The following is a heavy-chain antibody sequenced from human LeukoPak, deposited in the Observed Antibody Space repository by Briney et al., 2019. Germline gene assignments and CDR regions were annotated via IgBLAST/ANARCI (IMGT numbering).Heavy chain of an antibody. J-gene: IGHJ2*01. CDR1: GGSISSGSYY. CDR3: ARTYVPPWYFDL. CDR2: IYTSGST. V-gene: IGHV4-61*02. Sequence: SETLSLTCTVSGGSISSGSYYWSWIRQPARKGLEWIGRIYTSGSTNYNPSLKSRVTISVDTSKNQFSLKLSSVTAADTAVYYCARTYVPPWYFDLWGRGTLVTVSS. D-gene: IGHD2-2*01.